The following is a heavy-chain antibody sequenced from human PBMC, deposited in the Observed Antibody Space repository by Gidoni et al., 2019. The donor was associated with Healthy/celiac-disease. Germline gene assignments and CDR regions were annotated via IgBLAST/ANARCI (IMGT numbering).Heavy chain of an antibody. V-gene: IGHV1-69*01. CDR1: GGTFSSDA. CDR3: ARAPGYCGGDCYRDY. D-gene: IGHD2-21*02. Sequence: QVQLVQSGAEVKKPGPPVKVSCKASGGTFSSDAISWVRQAPGQGLEWMGGIIPIFGTANYAQKFQGRVTITADESTSTAYMELSSLRSEDTAVYYCARAPGYCGGDCYRDYWGQGTLVTVSS. CDR2: IIPIFGTA. J-gene: IGHJ4*02.